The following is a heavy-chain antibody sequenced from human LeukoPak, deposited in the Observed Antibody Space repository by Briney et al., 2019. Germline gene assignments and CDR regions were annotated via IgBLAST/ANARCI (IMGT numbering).Heavy chain of an antibody. CDR3: TRVKQVASNWFDP. D-gene: IGHD6-13*01. Sequence: GGSLKLSCAASGFTFSSYGMHWVRQAPGKGLVWVSRMNNDGSSTNYADSVKGRFTISRDNAKSTLYLQMNSLRAEDTAVYYCTRVKQVASNWFDPWGQGTLVTVSS. CDR2: MNNDGSST. J-gene: IGHJ5*02. CDR1: GFTFSSYG. V-gene: IGHV3-74*01.